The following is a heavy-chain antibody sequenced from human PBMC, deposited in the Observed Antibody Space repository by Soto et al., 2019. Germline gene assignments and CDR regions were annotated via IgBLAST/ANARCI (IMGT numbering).Heavy chain of an antibody. V-gene: IGHV4-59*02. Sequence: QVQLQESGPGLVKPSETLSLTCTVSGGSVSPYYWTWVRRPPGKGLEWIAYIYYDGTTNYNPSLKSRVTISVDTSKNQFSLRLTSVTAADTAVYYCARGRHWLDYWGQGTLLTASS. CDR3: ARGRHWLDY. CDR2: IYYDGTT. J-gene: IGHJ4*02. CDR1: GGSVSPYY. D-gene: IGHD6-19*01.